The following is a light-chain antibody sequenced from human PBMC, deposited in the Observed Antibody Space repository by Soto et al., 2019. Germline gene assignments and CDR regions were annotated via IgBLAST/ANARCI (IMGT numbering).Light chain of an antibody. Sequence: QMIQSPSTLSASVGAIFTITRRASQSIGSWLAWHQQEPGKAPKLLIYKASSLESGVPSRFSGSGSGTEFTLTISSLQPDDFATYYCQQYNSYSRTLGHGSKVDI. CDR1: QSIGSW. J-gene: IGKJ1*01. CDR3: QQYNSYSRT. CDR2: KAS. V-gene: IGKV1-5*03.